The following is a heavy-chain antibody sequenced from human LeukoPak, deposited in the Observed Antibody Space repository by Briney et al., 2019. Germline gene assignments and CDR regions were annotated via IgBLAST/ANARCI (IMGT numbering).Heavy chain of an antibody. Sequence: SETLSLTCTVSGGSISSYFWSWIRQPPKKGLEWIGYIYYSGSTNYNPSLKSRVTISVDTSKNQFSLKLSSVTAADTAVYYCAREAYCGADCYSGFDYWGHGTLVTVSS. V-gene: IGHV4-59*01. D-gene: IGHD2-21*02. J-gene: IGHJ4*01. CDR3: AREAYCGADCYSGFDY. CDR1: GGSISSYF. CDR2: IYYSGST.